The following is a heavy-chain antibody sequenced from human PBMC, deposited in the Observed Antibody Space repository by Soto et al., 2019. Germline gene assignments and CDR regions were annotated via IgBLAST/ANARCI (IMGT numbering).Heavy chain of an antibody. CDR1: GFTFSSHW. CDR2: IKEDGSEK. CDR3: ARVTAARPYDS. D-gene: IGHD6-6*01. J-gene: IGHJ4*02. Sequence: EVQLVESGGGLVQPGGSLRLSCAASGFTFSSHWMGWVRQAPGKGLEWVANIKEDGSEKYYVDSVKGRFTISRDNAKNSRYLQMNSLRVEDTAAYYCARVTAARPYDSWGQGTLVTVSS. V-gene: IGHV3-7*01.